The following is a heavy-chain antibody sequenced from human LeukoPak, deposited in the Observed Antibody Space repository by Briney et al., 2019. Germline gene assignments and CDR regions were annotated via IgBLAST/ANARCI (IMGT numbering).Heavy chain of an antibody. D-gene: IGHD2-8*02. J-gene: IGHJ4*02. V-gene: IGHV3-74*01. CDR1: GFTFSGYW. CDR3: VGDILVMGY. Sequence: GGSLRLFCAASGFTFSGYWMHWVRQAPGKGLVWVSGISSDGTDTNYADSVKGRLTISRDNAKNTLYLQMNSLRADDTAVYYCVGDILVMGYWGQGTPVTVSS. CDR2: ISSDGTDT.